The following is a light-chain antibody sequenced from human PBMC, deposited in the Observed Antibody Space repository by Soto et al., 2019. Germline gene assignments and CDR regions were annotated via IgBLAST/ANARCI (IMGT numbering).Light chain of an antibody. CDR3: QSYDSSLSAEV. J-gene: IGLJ1*01. V-gene: IGLV1-40*01. Sequence: SVLTQPPSVSGAPGQRVTISCTGSSSNIGAGYDVHWYQQLPGTAPKLLIYGNSNRPSGVPDRFSGSKSGTSASLAITGLQAEDEADYYCQSYDSSLSAEVFGTGTKLTVL. CDR1: SSNIGAGYD. CDR2: GNS.